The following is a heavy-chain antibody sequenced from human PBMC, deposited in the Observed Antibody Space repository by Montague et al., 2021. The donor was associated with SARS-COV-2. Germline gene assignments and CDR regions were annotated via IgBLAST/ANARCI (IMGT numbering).Heavy chain of an antibody. CDR3: ARKGSGRSDLAY. CDR2: IHHTGST. D-gene: IGHD1-26*01. Sequence: SETLSLTCVVSGDSFSTDNWWTWVRLPPGKGLEWVGEIHHTGSTKYKPSLKSRVSLSVDKYWNQFSLRLTSVTAADTAIYYCARKGSGRSDLAYWGQGTLVTVSS. J-gene: IGHJ4*02. V-gene: IGHV4-4*02. CDR1: GDSFSTDNW.